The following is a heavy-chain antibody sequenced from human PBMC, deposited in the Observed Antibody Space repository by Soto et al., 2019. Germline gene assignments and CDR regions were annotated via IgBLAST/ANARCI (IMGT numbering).Heavy chain of an antibody. CDR3: ARVGPSREIPYPFEY. Sequence: QVGLVQSGPELRKPGAPVNVSCKASGYTFSTYGITWVRQAPGQGLEWLGGISAYNHYTNYAQKFKARVTMTTDTSTNPAYMDLTSLRSGDTAIYFCARVGPSREIPYPFEYWGQGTLVTVSS. D-gene: IGHD1-26*01. J-gene: IGHJ4*02. V-gene: IGHV1-18*01. CDR1: GYTFSTYG. CDR2: ISAYNHYT.